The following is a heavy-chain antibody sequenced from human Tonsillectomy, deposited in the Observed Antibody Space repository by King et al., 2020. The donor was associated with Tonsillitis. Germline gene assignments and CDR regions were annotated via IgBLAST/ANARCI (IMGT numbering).Heavy chain of an antibody. J-gene: IGHJ4*02. V-gene: IGHV3-7*01. CDR3: ARDVGGALDY. CDR2: IKRDGSEK. D-gene: IGHD2-15*01. CDR1: GFTFSSYW. Sequence: VQLVESGGGLVQPGGSLRLSCAASGFTFSSYWMAWVRQTPGKGPEWVANIKRDGSEKNYVDSLTGRFTISRDNAKNSLFLQMDSLRVEDTAVYYCARDVGGALDYWGQGALVTVSS.